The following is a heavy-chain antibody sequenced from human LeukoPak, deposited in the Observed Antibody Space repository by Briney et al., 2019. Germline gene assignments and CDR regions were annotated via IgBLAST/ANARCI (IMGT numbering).Heavy chain of an antibody. V-gene: IGHV1-2*04. CDR2: INPNSGGT. CDR3: ARERRPYSSSWYSGTDAFDI. D-gene: IGHD6-13*01. CDR1: GYTFTGYY. Sequence: ASVKVSCKASGYTFTGYYMHWVRQAPGQGLEWMGWINPNSGGTNYAQKFQGWVTMTRDTSISTAYMELSRLRSDDTAVYYCARERRPYSSSWYSGTDAFDIWGQGTMVTVSS. J-gene: IGHJ3*02.